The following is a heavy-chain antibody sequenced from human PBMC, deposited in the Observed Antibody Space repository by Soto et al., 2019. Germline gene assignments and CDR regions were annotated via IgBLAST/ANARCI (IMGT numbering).Heavy chain of an antibody. CDR2: ISYDENNK. V-gene: IGHV3-30*03. CDR3: ARSTTWAPNYYYYALEV. Sequence: QVPLVESGGGVVQPGRSLRLSCAASGFIFSSYGMHWVRQAPGKGLEWVAVISYDENNKHYADSVNGRFTISRDNSKNTLYLQMNSLRVEDTAVYYCARSTTWAPNYYYYALEVWCQGTTVTVSS. CDR1: GFIFSSYG. J-gene: IGHJ6*02. D-gene: IGHD1-1*01.